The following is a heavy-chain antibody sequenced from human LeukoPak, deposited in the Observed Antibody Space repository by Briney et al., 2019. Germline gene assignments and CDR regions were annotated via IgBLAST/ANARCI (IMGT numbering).Heavy chain of an antibody. CDR1: GFTFSSYA. Sequence: PGGSLRLSCAASGFTFSSYAMHWVRQAPGKGLEWVAVISYDGSNKYYADSVKGRFTISRDNSKNTLYLQMNSLRAEDTAVYYCAKDGGWGWPLDAFDIWGQGTMVTVSS. D-gene: IGHD3-16*01. V-gene: IGHV3-30-3*01. CDR3: AKDGGWGWPLDAFDI. J-gene: IGHJ3*02. CDR2: ISYDGSNK.